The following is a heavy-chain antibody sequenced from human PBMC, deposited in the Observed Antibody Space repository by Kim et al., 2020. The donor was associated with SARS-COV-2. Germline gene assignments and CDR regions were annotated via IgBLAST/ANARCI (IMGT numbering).Heavy chain of an antibody. V-gene: IGHV1-69*01. J-gene: IGHJ4*02. CDR3: ARRGGDSYGYGFDY. D-gene: IGHD5-18*01. Sequence: AQKFQGRVTITADESTSTAYMELSSLRSEDTAVYYCARRGGDSYGYGFDYWGQGTLVTVSS.